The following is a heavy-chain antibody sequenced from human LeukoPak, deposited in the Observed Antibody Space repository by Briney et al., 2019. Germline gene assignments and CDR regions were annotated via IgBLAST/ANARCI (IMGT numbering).Heavy chain of an antibody. J-gene: IGHJ6*03. D-gene: IGHD4-23*01. V-gene: IGHV3-21*01. CDR1: GFTFSSYS. Sequence: PGGSLRLSCAASGFTFSSYSMNWVRQAPGKGLEWVSSISSSSSYIYYADSVKGRFTISRDNAKNSLYLQMNSLRAEDTAMYYCARVPPEWPLRWQLGDYYYYMDVWGKGTTVTVSS. CDR2: ISSSSSYI. CDR3: ARVPPEWPLRWQLGDYYYYMDV.